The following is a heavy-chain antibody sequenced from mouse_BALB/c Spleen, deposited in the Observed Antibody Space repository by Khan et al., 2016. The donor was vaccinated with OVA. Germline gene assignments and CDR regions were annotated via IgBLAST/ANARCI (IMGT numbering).Heavy chain of an antibody. V-gene: IGHV1S137*01. CDR1: GYTFTDFT. Sequence: QVQLKQSGAELVRPGVSVKISCKGSGYTFTDFTIHWVKQSHALSLEWIGVISTYYGDVTYNQKFKGKATMTVDKSSSTPYMELARLTSEDSAIYDGTRGEGGRRFAYWGQGTLVTVSA. CDR3: TRGEGGRRFAY. CDR2: ISTYYGDV. J-gene: IGHJ3*01.